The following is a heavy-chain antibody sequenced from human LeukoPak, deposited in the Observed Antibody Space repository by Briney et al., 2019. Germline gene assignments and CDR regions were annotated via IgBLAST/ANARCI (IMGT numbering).Heavy chain of an antibody. D-gene: IGHD3-10*01. Sequence: ASVTVSCKASGYTFTSYGISWVRHAPGQGLEWMGWITAYNGNTNYAQKLQGRVTMTTDTSTSTAYMELRSLRSDDTAVYYCARGRVTMVRGVIIKAEYFQHWGQGTLVTVSS. CDR1: GYTFTSYG. J-gene: IGHJ1*01. CDR3: ARGRVTMVRGVIIKAEYFQH. CDR2: ITAYNGNT. V-gene: IGHV1-18*04.